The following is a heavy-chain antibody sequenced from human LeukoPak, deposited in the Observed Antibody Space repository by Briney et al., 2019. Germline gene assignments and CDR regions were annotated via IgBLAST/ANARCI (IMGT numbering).Heavy chain of an antibody. CDR3: ARGYCSGGSCYGTNWFDP. D-gene: IGHD2-15*01. Sequence: SQTLSLTCAVSGGSISSGGYSWSWIRQPPGEGLEWIGYIYHSGSTYYNPSLKSRVTISVDRSKNQFSLKLSSVTAADTAVYYCARGYCSGGSCYGTNWFDPWGQGTLVTVSS. CDR2: IYHSGST. CDR1: GGSISSGGYS. J-gene: IGHJ5*02. V-gene: IGHV4-30-2*01.